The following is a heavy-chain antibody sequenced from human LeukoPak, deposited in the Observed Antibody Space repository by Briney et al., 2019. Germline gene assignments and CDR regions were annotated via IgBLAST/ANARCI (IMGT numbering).Heavy chain of an antibody. D-gene: IGHD4-23*01. V-gene: IGHV3-74*01. Sequence: GGSLRLSCAASGFTFSSYWMHWVRQVPGKGLVWVSRIGTDGSSTTYADYVKGRYTISRDNAKNTLYLQMNSLRAEDTAVYYCARDKYGGNSNAFDIWGQGTLVTVSS. CDR1: GFTFSSYW. J-gene: IGHJ3*02. CDR2: IGTDGSST. CDR3: ARDKYGGNSNAFDI.